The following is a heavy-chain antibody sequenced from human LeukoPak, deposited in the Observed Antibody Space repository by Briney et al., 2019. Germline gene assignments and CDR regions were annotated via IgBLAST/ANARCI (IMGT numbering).Heavy chain of an antibody. D-gene: IGHD3-3*01. CDR1: GGSISTGVYY. CDR3: ARHGYYDFWSGYK. J-gene: IGHJ4*02. CDR2: IQTSGST. Sequence: SETLSLTSTVSGGSISTGVYYWNWIRQPAGKGLEWIGRIQTSGSTNYNPSLKSRVTISVDTSKNQFSLKLSSVTAADTAVYYCARHGYYDFWSGYKWGQGALVTVSS. V-gene: IGHV4-61*02.